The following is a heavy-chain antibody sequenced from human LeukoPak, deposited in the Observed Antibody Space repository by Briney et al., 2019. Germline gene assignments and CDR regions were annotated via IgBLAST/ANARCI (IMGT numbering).Heavy chain of an antibody. D-gene: IGHD5-12*01. CDR2: INPSGGST. Sequence: ASVKVSCKASGCIFTSSYIHWVRQAPGQGLEWMGMINPSGGSTGYAQKFQGRVTMTRDMSTSTVYMELSRLRSDDTAVYYCARDDVEWGGYHTRLDPWGQGTLVTVSS. V-gene: IGHV1-46*01. CDR1: GCIFTSSY. J-gene: IGHJ5*02. CDR3: ARDDVEWGGYHTRLDP.